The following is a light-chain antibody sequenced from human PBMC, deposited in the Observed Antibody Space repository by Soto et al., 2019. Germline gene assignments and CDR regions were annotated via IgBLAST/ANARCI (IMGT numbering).Light chain of an antibody. V-gene: IGKV3-15*01. CDR1: HIVMKD. Sequence: EIVMTQSPATLSVSPGEGATLSCRASHIVMKDLAWYQQKPGQPPRLLIYGTSTRASGIPPRFSGGGSGTDFSLTISSLQSEDFAVYYCQQYNKWPLTFGGGTKVDIK. CDR2: GTS. J-gene: IGKJ4*01. CDR3: QQYNKWPLT.